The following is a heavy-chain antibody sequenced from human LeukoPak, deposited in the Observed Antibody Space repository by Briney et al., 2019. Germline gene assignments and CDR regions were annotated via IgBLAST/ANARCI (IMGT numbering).Heavy chain of an antibody. CDR3: AREQYGGKDY. CDR2: MSYDGSNK. Sequence: GGSLRLSCAASGFTFSGYAMHWVRQAPGKGLEWVAVMSYDGSNKYYVDSVKGRFTVSRDNSKNTLYLQMNSLRAEDTAVYYCAREQYGGKDYWGQGNLVTVSS. D-gene: IGHD4-23*01. CDR1: GFTFSGYA. V-gene: IGHV3-30*03. J-gene: IGHJ4*02.